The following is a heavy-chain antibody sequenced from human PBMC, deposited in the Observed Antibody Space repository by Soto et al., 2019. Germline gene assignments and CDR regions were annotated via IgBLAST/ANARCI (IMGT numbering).Heavy chain of an antibody. D-gene: IGHD3-3*01. CDR3: AKDYGFLKAYYGMDV. CDR1: GFTFSIYA. J-gene: IGHJ6*02. V-gene: IGHV3-23*01. CDR2: ISGSGGST. Sequence: GGSLRLSCAASGFTFSIYAMSWVRQAPGKGLEWVSAISGSGGSTYYADSVKGRFTISRDNSKNTLYLQMNSLRAEDTAVYYCAKDYGFLKAYYGMDVWGQGTTVTVS.